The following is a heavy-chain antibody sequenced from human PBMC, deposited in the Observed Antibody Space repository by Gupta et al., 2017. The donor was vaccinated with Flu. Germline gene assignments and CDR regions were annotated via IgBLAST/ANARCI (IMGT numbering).Heavy chain of an antibody. V-gene: IGHV1-69*01. Sequence: QVQLVQSGAEVKKPGSSVKVSCKASGGTFSSYAISWVRQAPGQGLEWMGGIIPIFGTASYAQKFQGRVTITADESTSTAYMELSSLRSEDTAVYYCARVSRSLRYSSGWFVWAPPAHWGQGTLVTVSS. CDR1: GGTFSSYA. CDR2: IIPIFGTA. J-gene: IGHJ4*02. D-gene: IGHD6-19*01. CDR3: ARVSRSLRYSSGWFVWAPPAH.